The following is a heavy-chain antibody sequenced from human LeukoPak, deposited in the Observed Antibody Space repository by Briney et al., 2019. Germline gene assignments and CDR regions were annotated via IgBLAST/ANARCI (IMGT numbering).Heavy chain of an antibody. V-gene: IGHV3-23*01. J-gene: IGHJ4*02. CDR3: AKAPGDYDSSGYYYFFDY. CDR2: ISGSGGST. D-gene: IGHD3-22*01. Sequence: GGSLRLSCAASGFTFSSYAMSWVRQAPGKGLEWVSAISGSGGSTYYADSVKGRFTISRDNSKNTLYLQMNSLRAEDTAVYYCAKAPGDYDSSGYYYFFDYWGQGTLVTVSS. CDR1: GFTFSSYA.